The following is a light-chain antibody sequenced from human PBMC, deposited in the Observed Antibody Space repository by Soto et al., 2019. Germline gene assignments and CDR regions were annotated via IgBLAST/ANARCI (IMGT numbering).Light chain of an antibody. Sequence: EIVLTQSPGTLSLSPGERATLSCRASESVSSIYLAWYQQKPGQAPRLLMYGVSSRATGIPDRFSGSGSGTDFTLTINRLEPEDFAVYFCQHYDNSVWTFGQGTKVELK. CDR3: QHYDNSVWT. J-gene: IGKJ1*01. V-gene: IGKV3-20*01. CDR2: GVS. CDR1: ESVSSIY.